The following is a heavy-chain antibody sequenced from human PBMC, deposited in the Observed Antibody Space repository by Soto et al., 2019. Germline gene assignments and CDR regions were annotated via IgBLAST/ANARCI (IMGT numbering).Heavy chain of an antibody. D-gene: IGHD3-10*01. J-gene: IGHJ5*02. CDR2: INPNSGGT. CDR1: GYTFTGYY. Sequence: QVQLVQSGAEVKKPGASVKVSCKASGYTFTGYYMHWVRQAPGQGLEWMGWINPNSGGTNYAQKFQGRVTMTRDTSISTAYMELSRLRSDDTAVYYCARETLKGSERMLIQWSHLFGEFHSNWFDPWGQGTLVTVSS. V-gene: IGHV1-2*02. CDR3: ARETLKGSERMLIQWSHLFGEFHSNWFDP.